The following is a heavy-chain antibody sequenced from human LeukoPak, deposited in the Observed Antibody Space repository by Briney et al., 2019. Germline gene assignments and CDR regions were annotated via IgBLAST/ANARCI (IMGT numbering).Heavy chain of an antibody. CDR3: ARSLHYGDYNNWNFDL. D-gene: IGHD4-17*01. CDR1: GASISSYY. V-gene: IGHV4-4*07. Sequence: PSETLSLTCTVSGASISSYYWSWIRQPAGQGLEWIGRIHNNRNTNYNPSLKSRVTMSVDTSKNQFSLKLNSVTAADTAVYYCARSLHYGDYNNWNFDLWGRGTLVSVSS. CDR2: IHNNRNT. J-gene: IGHJ2*01.